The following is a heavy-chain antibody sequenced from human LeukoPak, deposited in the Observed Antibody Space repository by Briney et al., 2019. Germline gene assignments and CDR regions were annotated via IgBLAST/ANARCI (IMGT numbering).Heavy chain of an antibody. Sequence: GGSLRLSCAASGFTFSNYAMNWVRQAPGKGLEWVSVIIGSGGSTSYADSVKGRFTISRDNSKDTLYLQMNSLRAEDTAVYYCARDWRCSSTSCYKNWFDPWGQGTLVTVSS. J-gene: IGHJ5*02. CDR3: ARDWRCSSTSCYKNWFDP. CDR2: IIGSGGST. CDR1: GFTFSNYA. D-gene: IGHD2-2*02. V-gene: IGHV3-23*01.